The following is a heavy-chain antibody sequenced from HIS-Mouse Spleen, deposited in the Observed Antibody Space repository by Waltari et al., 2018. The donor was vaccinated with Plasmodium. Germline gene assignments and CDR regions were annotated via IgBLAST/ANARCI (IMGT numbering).Heavy chain of an antibody. D-gene: IGHD3-3*01. V-gene: IGHV4-39*01. CDR1: GGSISSSSYS. J-gene: IGHJ4*02. CDR3: ARQLAYYDFWSGYSRGYYFDY. Sequence: QLQLQESGPGLVKPSETLSLTCTVSGGSISSSSYSWGWIRPPPGKGLEWIGSIYYSGCTYYNPSLKSRVTISVDTSKNQFSLKLSSVTAADTAVYYCARQLAYYDFWSGYSRGYYFDYWGQGTLVTVSS. CDR2: IYYSGCT.